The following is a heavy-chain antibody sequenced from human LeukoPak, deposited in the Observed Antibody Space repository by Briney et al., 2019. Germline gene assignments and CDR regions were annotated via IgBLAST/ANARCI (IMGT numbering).Heavy chain of an antibody. D-gene: IGHD6-19*01. CDR3: ARWYSSGWAFDY. V-gene: IGHV4-59*08. CDR1: GGTISSYY. CDR2: IHYSGST. Sequence: SETLSLTCTVSGGTISSYYWNWIRQPLEKGLEWIGYIHYSGSTKYNPPLKSRVTISVDTSKNQFSLKLSSVTAADTAVYYCARWYSSGWAFDYWGQGTLVTVSS. J-gene: IGHJ4*02.